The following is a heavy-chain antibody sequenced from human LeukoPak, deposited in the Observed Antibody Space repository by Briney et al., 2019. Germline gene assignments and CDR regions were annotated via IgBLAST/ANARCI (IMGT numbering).Heavy chain of an antibody. Sequence: RGGSLRLSCAASGFTFRSYWVSWVRQAPGKGVEGVANIEQDRREKYYVDSVKGRFTISRDNAKNSLYLQMNSLRAEDTAVYYCAGDTASRPLGYWGQGTLVTVSS. V-gene: IGHV3-7*01. CDR3: AGDTASRPLGY. J-gene: IGHJ4*02. CDR2: IEQDRREK. CDR1: GFTFRSYW. D-gene: IGHD3-16*01.